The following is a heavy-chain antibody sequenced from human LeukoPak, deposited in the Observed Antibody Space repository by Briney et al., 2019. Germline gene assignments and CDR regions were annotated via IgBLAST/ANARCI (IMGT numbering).Heavy chain of an antibody. J-gene: IGHJ4*02. CDR1: GYPFTGYY. Sequence: ASVKVSCKASGYPFTGYYMHWVRQAPGQGLEWMGWISPNSGGTDYAQKFQGRVTMTRDTSISTAYMELSRLRSDDTAVYYCARHPAYSNYEVDFDYWGQGTLVTVSS. D-gene: IGHD4-11*01. CDR3: ARHPAYSNYEVDFDY. CDR2: ISPNSGGT. V-gene: IGHV1-2*02.